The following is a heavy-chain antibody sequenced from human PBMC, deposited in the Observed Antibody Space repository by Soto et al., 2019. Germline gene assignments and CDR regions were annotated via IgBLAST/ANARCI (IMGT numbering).Heavy chain of an antibody. D-gene: IGHD4-17*01. CDR1: VYTFTSSS. Sequence: ASVKGSCTESVYTFTSSSRHWVRQAPGQRLEWMGWINAGNGNTKYSQKFQGRVTITRDTSASTAYMELSSLRSEDTAVYYCANWVTTGFDYWGQGTLVTVSS. J-gene: IGHJ4*02. V-gene: IGHV1-3*01. CDR2: INAGNGNT. CDR3: ANWVTTGFDY.